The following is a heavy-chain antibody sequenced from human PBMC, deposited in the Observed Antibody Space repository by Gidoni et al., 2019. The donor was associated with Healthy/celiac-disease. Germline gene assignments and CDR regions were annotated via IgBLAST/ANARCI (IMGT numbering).Heavy chain of an antibody. D-gene: IGHD3-3*01. Sequence: QLQLQESGPGLVTPSETLSLTCTVSGGSISSSSYYWGWIRQPPGKGLEWIGSIYYSGSTYYNPSLKSRVTISVDTSKNQFSLKLSSVTAADTAVYYCARDREEIFGVVAGWFDPWGQGTLVTVSS. J-gene: IGHJ5*02. V-gene: IGHV4-39*07. CDR3: ARDREEIFGVVAGWFDP. CDR2: IYYSGST. CDR1: GGSISSSSYY.